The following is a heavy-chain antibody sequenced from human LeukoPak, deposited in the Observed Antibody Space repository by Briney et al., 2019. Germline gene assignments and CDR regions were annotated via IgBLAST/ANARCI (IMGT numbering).Heavy chain of an antibody. CDR1: GFIFSNYG. CDR3: TRGSFRTTGDSYHYGMDV. J-gene: IGHJ6*02. Sequence: AGGSLRLSCAASGFIFSNYGMNWVRQAPGKGLEWVAAISASGSATSYADSVRGRFTISRDNSKSTTYLQMNSLKTEDTAVYYCTRGSFRTTGDSYHYGMDVWGQGTTVTVSS. D-gene: IGHD3/OR15-3a*01. CDR2: ISASGSAT. V-gene: IGHV3-23*01.